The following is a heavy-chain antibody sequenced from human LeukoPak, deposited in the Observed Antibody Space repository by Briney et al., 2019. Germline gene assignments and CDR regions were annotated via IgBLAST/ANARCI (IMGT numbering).Heavy chain of an antibody. J-gene: IGHJ4*02. CDR2: IKHDGSEK. CDR1: GFTFSSYW. CDR3: ARDKGTSYLSSIDY. V-gene: IGHV3-7*01. Sequence: GGSLRLSCAASGFTFSSYWMSWVRQAPGKGLEWVGNIKHDGSEKYYVDSVKGRFTISRDNAKNTLYLQMNSLRAADTAVYYCARDKGTSYLSSIDYWGQGTLVTVSS. D-gene: IGHD6-6*01.